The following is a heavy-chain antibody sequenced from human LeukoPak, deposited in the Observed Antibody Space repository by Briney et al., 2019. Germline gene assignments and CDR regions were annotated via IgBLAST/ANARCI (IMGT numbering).Heavy chain of an antibody. CDR1: GYTFTGYY. CDR3: AREGASYYYDSSGYYGSFDP. CDR2: INPNSGGT. Sequence: ASVKVSCKASGYTFTGYYMHWVRQAPGQGLEWMGWINPNSGGTNYAQKFQGRVTMTRDTSISTAYMELSRLRSDDTAVYYCAREGASYYYDSSGYYGSFDPWGQGTLVTVSS. J-gene: IGHJ5*02. D-gene: IGHD3-22*01. V-gene: IGHV1-2*02.